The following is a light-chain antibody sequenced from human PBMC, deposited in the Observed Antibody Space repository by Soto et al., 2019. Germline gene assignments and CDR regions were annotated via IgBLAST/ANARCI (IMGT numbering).Light chain of an antibody. CDR3: SSYTSSSTYV. V-gene: IGLV2-14*01. CDR1: SSDVGGYNY. CDR2: EVS. Sequence: ALAQPASVSGSPGQSITIPCTGTSSDVGGYNYVSWYQQHPGKAPKLMIYEVSNRPSGVSNRFSGSKSGNTASLTISGXQAEDEADYYCSSYTSSSTYVFGTGTRSPS. J-gene: IGLJ1*01.